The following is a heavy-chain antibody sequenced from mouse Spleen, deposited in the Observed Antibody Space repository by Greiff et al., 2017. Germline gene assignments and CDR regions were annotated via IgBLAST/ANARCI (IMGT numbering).Heavy chain of an antibody. CDR1: GYTFTDYY. CDR2: IYPGSGNT. D-gene: IGHD2-4*01. J-gene: IGHJ4*01. Sequence: VQLQQSGAELVRPGASVKLSCKASGYTFTDYYINWVKQRPGQGLEWIARIYPGSGNTYYNEKFKGKATLTAEKSSSTAYMQLSSLTSEDSAVYFCARSGDYWGYAMDYWGQGTSVTVSS. V-gene: IGHV1-76*01. CDR3: ARSGDYWGYAMDY.